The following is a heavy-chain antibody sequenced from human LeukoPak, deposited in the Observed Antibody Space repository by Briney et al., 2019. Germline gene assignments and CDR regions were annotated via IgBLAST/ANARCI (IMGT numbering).Heavy chain of an antibody. J-gene: IGHJ4*02. Sequence: ASVKVSCKASGYTFTSYYMHWVRQAPGQGLEWMGIINPSGGSTSYAQKFRGRVTMTRDTSTSTVYMELSSLRSEDTAVYYCARDRRKYSGSYGRRTTEGGVFDYWGQGTLVTVSS. CDR1: GYTFTSYY. D-gene: IGHD1-26*01. CDR3: ARDRRKYSGSYGRRTTEGGVFDY. V-gene: IGHV1-46*01. CDR2: INPSGGST.